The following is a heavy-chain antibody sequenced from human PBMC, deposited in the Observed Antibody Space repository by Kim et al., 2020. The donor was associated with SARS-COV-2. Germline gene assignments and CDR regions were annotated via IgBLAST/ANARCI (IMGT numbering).Heavy chain of an antibody. D-gene: IGHD3-22*01. CDR3: ATAPANYYDSRGYSYYYYCGMGV. Sequence: ASVKVSCKVSGYTLTELSMHWVRQAPGQGLEWMGGFDPEDGETIYAQKFQGRVTMTEDTSTDTAYMELSSLRSEDTAVYYCATAPANYYDSRGYSYYYYCGMGVWRQGTTV. CDR2: FDPEDGET. CDR1: GYTLTELS. V-gene: IGHV1-24*01. J-gene: IGHJ6*02.